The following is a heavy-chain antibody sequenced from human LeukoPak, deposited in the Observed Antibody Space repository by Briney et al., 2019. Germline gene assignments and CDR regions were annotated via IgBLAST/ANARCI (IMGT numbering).Heavy chain of an antibody. CDR3: ARDGLGYCSSTSCRSMPFDI. CDR1: GGSISSYY. D-gene: IGHD2-2*01. J-gene: IGHJ3*02. Sequence: PSETLSLTCTVSGGSISSYYWSWIRQPAGKGLEWIGRIYTSGSTNYNPSLKSGVTMSVGTSKNQFSLKLSSVTAADTAVYYCARDGLGYCSSTSCRSMPFDIWGQGTMVTVSS. CDR2: IYTSGST. V-gene: IGHV4-4*07.